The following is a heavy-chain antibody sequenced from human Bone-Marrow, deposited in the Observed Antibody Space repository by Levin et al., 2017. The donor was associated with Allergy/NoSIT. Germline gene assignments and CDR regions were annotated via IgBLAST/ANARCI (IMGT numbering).Heavy chain of an antibody. CDR2: ISPDSGAT. J-gene: IGHJ4*02. CDR1: GYTFTGYY. Sequence: ASVKVSCKASGYTFTGYYVHWVRQAPGHGLEWMGWISPDSGATIYAQKFQGRVTMTRDTSISTDYMELSSLTSDDTAVYFCARGASRGYSYEADFDYWGQGTLVTVSS. V-gene: IGHV1-2*02. CDR3: ARGASRGYSYEADFDY. D-gene: IGHD5-18*01.